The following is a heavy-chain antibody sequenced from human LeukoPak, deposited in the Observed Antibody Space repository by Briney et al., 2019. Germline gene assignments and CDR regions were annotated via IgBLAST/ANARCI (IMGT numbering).Heavy chain of an antibody. CDR2: INPSGGST. V-gene: IGHV1-46*01. CDR1: GYTFTSYY. CDR3: ARDGVSWPKGVDI. J-gene: IGHJ3*02. Sequence: ASVKVSCTASGYTFTSYYMHWVRQAPGQGLEWMGIINPSGGSTSYAQKFQGRVTMTRDTSTSTVYMELSSLRSEDTAVYYCARDGVSWPKGVDIWGQGTMVTVSS. D-gene: IGHD2-8*01.